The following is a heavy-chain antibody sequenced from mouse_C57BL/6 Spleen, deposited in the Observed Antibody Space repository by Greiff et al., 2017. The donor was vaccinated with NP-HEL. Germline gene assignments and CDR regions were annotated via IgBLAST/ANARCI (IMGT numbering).Heavy chain of an antibody. Sequence: VQLQQSGAELVRPGASVKLSCKASGYTFTDYYINWVKQRPGQGLEWIARIYPGSGNTYYNEKFKGKATLTAEKSSSTAYMQLSSLTSEDSAVYFCARGDDYEFAYWGQGTLVTVSA. J-gene: IGHJ3*01. CDR1: GYTFTDYY. V-gene: IGHV1-76*01. CDR3: ARGDDYEFAY. D-gene: IGHD2-4*01. CDR2: IYPGSGNT.